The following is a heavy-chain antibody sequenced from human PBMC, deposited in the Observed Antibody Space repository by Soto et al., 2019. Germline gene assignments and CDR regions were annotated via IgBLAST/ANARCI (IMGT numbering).Heavy chain of an antibody. V-gene: IGHV1-69*12. CDR3: ARDSIPRYDSSGYSCDH. CDR2: IIPMFGTP. Sequence: QVQLVQSGAEVKKPGSSVKVSCKASGGTFSSYAISWVRQAPGQGLEWMGGIIPMFGTPNYAQKFQGRGTMTADESTSTDYMELSSRKSEDTAVDYCARDSIPRYDSSGYSCDHWGQGALVTVSS. D-gene: IGHD3-22*01. CDR1: GGTFSSYA. J-gene: IGHJ4*02.